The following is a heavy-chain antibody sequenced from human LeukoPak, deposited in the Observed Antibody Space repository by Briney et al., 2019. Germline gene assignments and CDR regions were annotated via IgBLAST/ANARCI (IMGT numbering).Heavy chain of an antibody. Sequence: SETLSLTCNVSGDPLTSNFWSWIRQTPGKGLQSIGEINHSGSTNYNPSLKSRVTISVDTSKNQFSLKLSSVTAADTAVYYCARVRMRGYSYGPFDYWGQGTLVTVSS. CDR3: ARVRMRGYSYGPFDY. CDR2: INHSGST. D-gene: IGHD5-18*01. CDR1: GDPLTSNF. V-gene: IGHV4-34*01. J-gene: IGHJ4*02.